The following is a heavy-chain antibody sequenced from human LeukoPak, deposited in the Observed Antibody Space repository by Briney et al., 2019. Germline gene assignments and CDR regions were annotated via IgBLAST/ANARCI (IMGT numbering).Heavy chain of an antibody. D-gene: IGHD3-16*01. CDR2: IWYDGSNK. Sequence: GGSPRLSCAASGFTFSNYGMNWVRQAPGKGLEWVAVIWYDGSNKYYADSVKGRFTISRDNSKNTLYLQMNSLRAEDTAVYYCARAGERGGRYDAFDMWDQGTMVTVSS. CDR3: ARAGERGGRYDAFDM. V-gene: IGHV3-33*01. CDR1: GFTFSNYG. J-gene: IGHJ3*02.